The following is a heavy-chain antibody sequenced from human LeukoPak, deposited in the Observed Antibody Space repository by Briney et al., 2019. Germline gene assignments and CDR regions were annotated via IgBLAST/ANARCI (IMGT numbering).Heavy chain of an antibody. Sequence: SQTLSLTCTVSGGSISSGSYYWSWIRQPAGKGLEWIGRIYTSGSTNYNPSLKSRVTISVDTSKNQFSLKLSSVTAADTAVYYCARDIVVVPAASHWFDPWGQGTLVTVSS. CDR2: IYTSGST. V-gene: IGHV4-61*02. D-gene: IGHD2-2*01. CDR1: GGSISSGSYY. J-gene: IGHJ5*02. CDR3: ARDIVVVPAASHWFDP.